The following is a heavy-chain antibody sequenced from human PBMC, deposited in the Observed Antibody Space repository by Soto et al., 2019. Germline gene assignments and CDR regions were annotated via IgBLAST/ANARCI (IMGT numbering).Heavy chain of an antibody. J-gene: IGHJ5*02. D-gene: IGHD6-13*01. V-gene: IGHV3-74*01. CDR3: ARARAIAAAGISWFDP. CDR1: GFTFSSYW. CDR2: INSDGSST. Sequence: EVQLVESGGGLVQPGGSQRLSCAASGFTFSSYWMHWVRQAPGKGLVWVSRINSDGSSTSYADSVKGRFTISRDNAKNTLYLQMNSLRAEDTDVYYCARARAIAAAGISWFDPWGQGTLVTVSS.